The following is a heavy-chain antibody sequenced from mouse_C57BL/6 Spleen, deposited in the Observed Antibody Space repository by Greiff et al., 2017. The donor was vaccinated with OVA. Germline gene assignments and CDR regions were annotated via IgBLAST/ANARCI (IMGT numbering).Heavy chain of an antibody. J-gene: IGHJ4*01. V-gene: IGHV3-6*01. CDR1: GYSITSGYY. CDR2: ISYDGSN. D-gene: IGHD2-4*01. Sequence: EVKLMESGPGLVKPSQSLSLTCSVTGYSITSGYYWNWIRQFPGNKLEWMGYISYDGSNNYNPSLKNRISITRDTSKNQFFLKLNSVTTEDTATYYCARGGIYYDYLRYAMDYWGQGTSVTVSS. CDR3: ARGGIYYDYLRYAMDY.